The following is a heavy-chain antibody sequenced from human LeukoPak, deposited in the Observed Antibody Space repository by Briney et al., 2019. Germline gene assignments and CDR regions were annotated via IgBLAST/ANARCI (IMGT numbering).Heavy chain of an antibody. CDR1: GFTFSSYA. Sequence: GGSLRLSCAASGFTFSSYAMHWVRQAPGKGLEWVAVISYDGSNKYYADTVKGRFTISRDNSKNTLYLQMNSLRAEDTAVYYCARDSYGSGSIDFDYWGQGTLVTVSS. D-gene: IGHD3-10*01. CDR2: ISYDGSNK. CDR3: ARDSYGSGSIDFDY. J-gene: IGHJ4*02. V-gene: IGHV3-30-3*01.